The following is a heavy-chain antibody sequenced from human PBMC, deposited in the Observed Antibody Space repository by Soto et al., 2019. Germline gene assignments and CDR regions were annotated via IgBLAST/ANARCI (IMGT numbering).Heavy chain of an antibody. Sequence: QVQLQESGPGLVKPSETLSLTCTVSGGSISSYYWSWIRQPPGKGLEWIGYIYYSGSTNYNPSPKSRVTISVDTSKNQFSLKLSSVTAADTAVYYCARAWGRVFDYWGQGTRVSVSS. V-gene: IGHV4-59*01. CDR1: GGSISSYY. J-gene: IGHJ4*02. CDR3: ARAWGRVFDY. D-gene: IGHD3-16*01. CDR2: IYYSGST.